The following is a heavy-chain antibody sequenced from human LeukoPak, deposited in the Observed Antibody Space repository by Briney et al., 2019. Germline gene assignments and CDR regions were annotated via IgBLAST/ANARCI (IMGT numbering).Heavy chain of an antibody. V-gene: IGHV4-34*01. J-gene: IGHJ3*02. CDR2: INHGGST. D-gene: IGHD1-26*01. Sequence: PSETLSLTCAVYGGSFSGYYWSWIRQPPGKGLEWIGEINHGGSTYYNPSLKSRVTISVDTSKNQFSLKLSSVTAADTAVYYCASVDRIVDAFDIWGQGTMVTVSS. CDR1: GGSFSGYY. CDR3: ASVDRIVDAFDI.